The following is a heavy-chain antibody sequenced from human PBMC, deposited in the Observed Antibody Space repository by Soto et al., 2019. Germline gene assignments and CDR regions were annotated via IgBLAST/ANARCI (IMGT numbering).Heavy chain of an antibody. CDR1: GFTFSSYW. J-gene: IGHJ4*02. CDR3: ARGPPVLRYFDWLDY. CDR2: IKQDGSEK. V-gene: IGHV3-7*01. Sequence: GGSLRLSCAASGFTFSSYWMSWFRQAPGKGLEWVANIKQDGSEKYYVDSVKGRFTISRDNAKNSLYLQMNSLRAEDTAVYYCARGPPVLRYFDWLDYWGQGTLVTVSS. D-gene: IGHD3-9*01.